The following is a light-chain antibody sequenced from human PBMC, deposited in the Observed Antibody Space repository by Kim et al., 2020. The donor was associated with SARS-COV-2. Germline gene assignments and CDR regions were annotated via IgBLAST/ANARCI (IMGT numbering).Light chain of an antibody. CDR2: DTD. V-gene: IGLV7-46*01. CDR1: PGPVTSGHY. Sequence: QAVVTQEPSLTASPGGTVTLTCDSSPGPVTSGHYPFWFQQKPGQAPRTLIYDTDNRHSWTPARFSGSLLGDKAALTLSGAQPEDEADYYCLLSYSGARPWVFGGGTQLTVL. CDR3: LLSYSGARPWV. J-gene: IGLJ3*02.